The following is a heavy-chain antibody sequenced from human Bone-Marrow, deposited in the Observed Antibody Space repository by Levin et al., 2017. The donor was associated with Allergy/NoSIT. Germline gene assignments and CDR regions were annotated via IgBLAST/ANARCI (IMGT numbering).Heavy chain of an antibody. V-gene: IGHV3-30*18. CDR2: VSYDGTTK. CDR3: AKDTYSGSYFHYFDY. Sequence: GGSLRLACAASGFTFSNYGMHWVRQGPGKGLEWVAVVSYDGTTKYYADSVKGRFTISRDNAKNTLYLQMNSLRVEDTAVYYCAKDTYSGSYFHYFDYWGQGTQVTVSS. CDR1: GFTFSNYG. J-gene: IGHJ4*02. D-gene: IGHD1-26*01.